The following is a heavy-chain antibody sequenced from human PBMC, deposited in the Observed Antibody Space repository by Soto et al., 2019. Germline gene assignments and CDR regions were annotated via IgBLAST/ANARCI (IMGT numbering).Heavy chain of an antibody. CDR3: AKGASGYYYYGMDV. D-gene: IGHD3-10*01. Sequence: EVQLLESGGGLVQPGGSLRLSCAASGFTFSSYAMSWFRQAPGKGLAWVSAISGSGGSTYYADSVKGRFTISRDNSKNTLYLQMNSLRAEDTAVYYCAKGASGYYYYGMDVCGQGTTVTVSS. J-gene: IGHJ6*02. V-gene: IGHV3-23*01. CDR1: GFTFSSYA. CDR2: ISGSGGST.